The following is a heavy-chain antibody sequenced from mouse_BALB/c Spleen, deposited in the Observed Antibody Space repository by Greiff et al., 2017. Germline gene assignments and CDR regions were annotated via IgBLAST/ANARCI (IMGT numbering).Heavy chain of an antibody. CDR3: AREEDGYYYFDY. V-gene: IGHV5-6-5*01. CDR2: ISSGGST. J-gene: IGHJ2*01. Sequence: EVMLVESGGGLVKPGGSLKLSCAASGFTFSSYAMSWVRQTPEKRLEWVASISSGGSTYYPDSVKGRFTISRDNARNILYLQMSSLRSEDTAMYYCAREEDGYYYFDYWGQGTTLTVSS. D-gene: IGHD2-3*01. CDR1: GFTFSSYA.